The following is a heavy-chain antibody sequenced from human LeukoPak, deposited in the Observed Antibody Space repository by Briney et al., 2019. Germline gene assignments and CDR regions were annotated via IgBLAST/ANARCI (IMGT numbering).Heavy chain of an antibody. Sequence: GGSLRLSCAASGFTVSSNYMSWVRQAPGKGLEWVSSISSSSSYIYYADSVKGRFTVSRDNAKNSLYLQMNSLRAEDTAVYYCARDLSVGVRDYWGQGTLVTVSS. D-gene: IGHD3-10*01. CDR3: ARDLSVGVRDY. CDR1: GFTVSSNY. J-gene: IGHJ4*02. V-gene: IGHV3-21*01. CDR2: ISSSSSYI.